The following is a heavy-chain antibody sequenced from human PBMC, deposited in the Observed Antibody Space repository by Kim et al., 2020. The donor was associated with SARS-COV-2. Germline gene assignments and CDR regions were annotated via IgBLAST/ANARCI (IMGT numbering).Heavy chain of an antibody. J-gene: IGHJ6*02. CDR3: ARCPSNRNYDILTGYYHPPDGEVYYYGMDV. D-gene: IGHD3-9*01. V-gene: IGHV7-4-1*02. CDR1: GYTFTSYA. Sequence: ASVKVSCKASGYTFTSYAMNWVRQAPGQGLEWMGWINTNTGNPTYAQGFTGRFVFSLDTSVSTAYLQISSLKAEDTAVYYCARCPSNRNYDILTGYYHPPDGEVYYYGMDVWGQGTTVTVSS. CDR2: INTNTGNP.